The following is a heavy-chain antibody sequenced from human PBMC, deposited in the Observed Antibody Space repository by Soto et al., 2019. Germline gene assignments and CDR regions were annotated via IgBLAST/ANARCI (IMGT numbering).Heavy chain of an antibody. CDR3: ARDADSSGLHY. J-gene: IGHJ4*02. V-gene: IGHV3-53*02. CDR1: GFTVSGMF. Sequence: EVSLVETGGGLIHPGGSMRLSCAASGFTVSGMFMNWVRKAPGKGLEWVSVIYPAGPTYYADSVKGRFTISRDNSKNTLFLQLNNLRAEDTAVYYCARDADSSGLHYWGQGILVTVSS. CDR2: IYPAGPT. D-gene: IGHD6-19*01.